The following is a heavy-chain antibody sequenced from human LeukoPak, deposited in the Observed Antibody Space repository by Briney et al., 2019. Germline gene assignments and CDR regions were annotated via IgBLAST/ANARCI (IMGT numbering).Heavy chain of an antibody. CDR2: IYQSGSGSS. D-gene: IGHD3-3*01. V-gene: IGHV4-39*01. Sequence: SETLSLTCSVSGGSIISSNYYWGWIRQPPGKGLKWIGSIYQSGSGSSYYNPSLKSRVTIFGDTSKHQFFLRLSSVTAADTAVYYCASTLRFLPYRRFDYWGQGTLVTVPS. J-gene: IGHJ4*02. CDR3: ASTLRFLPYRRFDY. CDR1: GGSIISSNYY.